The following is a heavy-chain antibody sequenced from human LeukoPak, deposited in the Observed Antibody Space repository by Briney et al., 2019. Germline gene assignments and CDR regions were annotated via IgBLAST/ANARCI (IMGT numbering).Heavy chain of an antibody. CDR3: ARPGQLGSLYYGMDV. D-gene: IGHD3-10*01. CDR1: GGSFSGYQ. J-gene: IGHJ6*02. Sequence: SETLSLTCAVYGGSFSGYQWGWIRQPPGKGLEWIGEINHSGSTNHNTSLKSRVTISVDTTKNQFSLKLSSVTAADTVVYYCARPGQLGSLYYGMDVWGQGTTVIVS. V-gene: IGHV4-34*01. CDR2: INHSGST.